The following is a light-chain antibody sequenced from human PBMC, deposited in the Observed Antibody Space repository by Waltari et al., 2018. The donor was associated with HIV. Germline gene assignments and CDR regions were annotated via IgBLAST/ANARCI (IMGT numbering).Light chain of an antibody. CDR3: QQYGSSPYS. Sequence: EIVLPQSPGTLSLSPGERTTIACRASQSVSSSYLAWYQQKPGQAPRLLIYGASSRATGIPDKFSGSGSGTDFTLTISRLEPEDFAVYYCQQYGSSPYSFGPGTKLEI. V-gene: IGKV3-20*01. CDR2: GAS. CDR1: QSVSSSY. J-gene: IGKJ2*03.